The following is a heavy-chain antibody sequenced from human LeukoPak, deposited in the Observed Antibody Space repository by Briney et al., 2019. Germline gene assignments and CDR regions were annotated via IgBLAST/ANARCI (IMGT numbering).Heavy chain of an antibody. D-gene: IGHD1-20*01. CDR2: INHSGST. V-gene: IGHV4-34*01. CDR1: GGSFSGYC. J-gene: IGHJ4*02. Sequence: SETLSLTCAVYGGSFSGYCWSWIRQPPGKGLEWIGEINHSGSTNYNPSLKSRVTISVDTSKNQFSLKLSSVTAADTAVYYCARVQYNWNPFDYWGQGTLVTVSS. CDR3: ARVQYNWNPFDY.